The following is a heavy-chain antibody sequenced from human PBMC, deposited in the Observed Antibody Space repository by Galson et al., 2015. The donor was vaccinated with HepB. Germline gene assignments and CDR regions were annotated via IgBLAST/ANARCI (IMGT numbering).Heavy chain of an antibody. CDR1: GFTFSSYS. J-gene: IGHJ4*02. CDR2: ISTSSSTI. V-gene: IGHV3-48*02. Sequence: SLRLSCAASGFTFSSYSMNWVRPAPGKGLEWVSYISTSSSTIYYADSVKGRFTISRDNAENSLYLQMNSLRDEDTAVYYCARGSVTTYIYWGQGTLVTVSS. CDR3: ARGSVTTYIY. D-gene: IGHD4-17*01.